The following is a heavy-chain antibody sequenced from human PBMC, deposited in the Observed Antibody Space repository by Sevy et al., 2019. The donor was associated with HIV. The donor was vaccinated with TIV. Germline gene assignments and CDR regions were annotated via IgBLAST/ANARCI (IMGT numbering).Heavy chain of an antibody. CDR1: GFTFSSYG. D-gene: IGHD3-22*01. CDR3: ASSTSSSPTHYYDSGGSQGYFDY. CDR2: ISNDGSNK. J-gene: IGHJ4*02. Sequence: GGSLRLSCAASGFTFSSYGMHWVRQAPGKGLEWVAGISNDGSNKYYADSVKGRFTIARDNSKNTLYLQMNSLRAEDTAVFYCASSTSSSPTHYYDSGGSQGYFDYWGQGTLVTVSS. V-gene: IGHV3-30*03.